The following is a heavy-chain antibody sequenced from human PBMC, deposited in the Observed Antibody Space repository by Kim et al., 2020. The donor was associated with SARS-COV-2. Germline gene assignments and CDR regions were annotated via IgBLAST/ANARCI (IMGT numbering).Heavy chain of an antibody. J-gene: IGHJ4*02. CDR3: AGQAETDY. CDR2: SGST. D-gene: IGHD6-25*01. Sequence: SGSTYYNPSLKSRVTISVDTSKNQFSLKLSSVTAADTAVYYCAGQAETDYWGQGTLVTVSS. V-gene: IGHV4-39*01.